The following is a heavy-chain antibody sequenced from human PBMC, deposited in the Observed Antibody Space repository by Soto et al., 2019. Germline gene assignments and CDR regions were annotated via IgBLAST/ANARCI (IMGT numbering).Heavy chain of an antibody. D-gene: IGHD3-10*01. J-gene: IGHJ5*02. CDR2: INPNSGGT. CDR1: GYTFTGYY. Sequence: AASVKVSCKASGYTFTGYYMHWVRQAPGQGLEWMGWINPNSGGTNYAQKFQGRVTMTRDTSISTAYMELSRLRSDDTAVYYCARDIKYYYGSGAFDPWGQGTLVTVST. CDR3: ARDIKYYYGSGAFDP. V-gene: IGHV1-2*02.